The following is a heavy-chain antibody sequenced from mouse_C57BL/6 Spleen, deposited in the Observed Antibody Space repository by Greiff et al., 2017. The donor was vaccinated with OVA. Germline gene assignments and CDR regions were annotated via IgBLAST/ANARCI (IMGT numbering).Heavy chain of an antibody. Sequence: EVHLVESGGGLVKPGGSLKLSCAASGFTFSSYAMSWVRQTPEKRLEWVATISDGGSYTYYPDNVKGRFTISRDNAKNNLYLQMSHLKSEDTAMYYCAREGEAHYFDYWGQGTTLTVSS. J-gene: IGHJ2*01. CDR3: AREGEAHYFDY. CDR1: GFTFSSYA. V-gene: IGHV5-4*01. CDR2: ISDGGSYT.